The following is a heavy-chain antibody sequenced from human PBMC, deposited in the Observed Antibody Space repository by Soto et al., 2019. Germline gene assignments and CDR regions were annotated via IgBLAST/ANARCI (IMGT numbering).Heavy chain of an antibody. V-gene: IGHV5-51*01. CDR1: GYRFTSYW. CDR3: ARQWEYSNDSSGYFYSHY. Sequence: GESLKISCEGSGYRFTSYWIGWVRHMPEKHLGWLGRIYTGDSNTRYQRSFQGQVTISFCKSISTAFLQWSSLEASDSAMYYCARQWEYSNDSSGYFYSHYRGQRTLGTVSS. J-gene: IGHJ4*02. CDR2: IYTGDSNT. D-gene: IGHD3-22*01.